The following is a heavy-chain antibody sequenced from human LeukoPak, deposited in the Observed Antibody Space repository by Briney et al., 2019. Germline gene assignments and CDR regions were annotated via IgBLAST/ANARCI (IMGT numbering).Heavy chain of an antibody. CDR2: MSPNSGNT. CDR3: ARGGCSSTSCRKYYFDY. CDR1: GGAFSSYA. Sequence: ASVKVSCKASGGAFSSYAISWVRQATGQGLEWMGWMSPNSGNTGYAQKFQGRVTMTRDTSISKAYMELSSLRSEDTAVYYCARGGCSSTSCRKYYFDYWGQGTLVTVSS. J-gene: IGHJ4*02. D-gene: IGHD2-2*01. V-gene: IGHV1-8*02.